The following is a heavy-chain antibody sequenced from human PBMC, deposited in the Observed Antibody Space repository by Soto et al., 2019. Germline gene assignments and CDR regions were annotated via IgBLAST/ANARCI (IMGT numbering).Heavy chain of an antibody. Sequence: ASVKVSCKASGYTFSNYGVSWVRQAPGQGLEWMGWISGYNGNTNYAQNFQGRVTMTADPSTRTAYMDLRSLRSDDTAVYFCARKSSSPSWFDPWVQGTLVTVSS. J-gene: IGHJ5*02. CDR1: GYTFSNYG. V-gene: IGHV1-18*01. CDR2: ISGYNGNT. D-gene: IGHD2-2*01. CDR3: ARKSSSPSWFDP.